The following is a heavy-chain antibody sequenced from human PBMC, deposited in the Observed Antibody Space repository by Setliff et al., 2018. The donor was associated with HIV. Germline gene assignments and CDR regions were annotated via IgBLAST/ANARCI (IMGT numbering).Heavy chain of an antibody. CDR3: ARLEVAGAYSYYYMDV. CDR2: IAPRDSYT. D-gene: IGHD6-19*01. J-gene: IGHJ6*03. Sequence: PGESLKISCKAVDYTFTTYWIGWVRQMPGKGLEWMGRIAPRDSYTDYSPSFEGHVTISFDKSVSTAYLQWSSLKASDTAMYYCARLEVAGAYSYYYMDVWGKGTTVTVSS. V-gene: IGHV5-10-1*01. CDR1: DYTFTTYW.